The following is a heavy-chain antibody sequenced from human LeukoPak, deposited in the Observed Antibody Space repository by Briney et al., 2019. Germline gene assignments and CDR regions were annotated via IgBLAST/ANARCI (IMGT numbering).Heavy chain of an antibody. J-gene: IGHJ4*02. V-gene: IGHV1-69*13. D-gene: IGHD4-17*01. CDR1: GYTFTDYG. CDR2: IIPIFGTA. Sequence: ASVKVSCKASGYTFTDYGISWVRQAPGQGLEWMGGIIPIFGTANYAQKFQGRVTITADESTSTAYMELSSLRSEDTAVYYCARELNDYGDYAFDYWGQGTLVTVSS. CDR3: ARELNDYGDYAFDY.